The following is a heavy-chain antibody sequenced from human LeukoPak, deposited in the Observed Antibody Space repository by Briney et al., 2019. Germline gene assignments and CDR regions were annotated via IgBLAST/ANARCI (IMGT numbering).Heavy chain of an antibody. Sequence: QTGGSLRLSCAASGFTFSSYSMNWVRQAPGKGLEWISYISSSSSTIYYADSVKGRFTISRDNAKNSLYLQMNSLRDEDTAVYYCARSSGYDSRGADYFDYWGQGTLVTVSS. J-gene: IGHJ4*02. CDR2: ISSSSSTI. CDR3: ARSSGYDSRGADYFDY. V-gene: IGHV3-48*02. D-gene: IGHD5-12*01. CDR1: GFTFSSYS.